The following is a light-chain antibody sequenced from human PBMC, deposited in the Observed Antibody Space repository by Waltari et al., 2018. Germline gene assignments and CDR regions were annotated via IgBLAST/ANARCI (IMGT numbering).Light chain of an antibody. CDR3: QDRRT. Sequence: IQLTQLPSSLSAYVGDRVTITCRATQGISNSLAWYQQEPGQAPKLLIFDASTLQSGVPSRFSGSVSGTDFTLTSSSLQTEDFATYYCQDRRTFGQGSGLEIK. CDR2: DAS. J-gene: IGKJ2*01. CDR1: QGISNS. V-gene: IGKV1-9*01.